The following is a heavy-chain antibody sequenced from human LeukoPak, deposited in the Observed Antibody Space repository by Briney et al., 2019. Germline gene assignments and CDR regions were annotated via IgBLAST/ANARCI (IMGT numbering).Heavy chain of an antibody. CDR3: ARETRGYCSGGSCYGITHYYYYMDV. D-gene: IGHD2-15*01. Sequence: ASVKVSCKASGYTFTSYYMHWVRQASGQGLEWMGIINPSGGSTSYAQKFQGRVTMTRDMSTSIVYMELSSLRSEDTAVYYCARETRGYCSGGSCYGITHYYYYMDVWGKGTTVTVSS. J-gene: IGHJ6*03. CDR1: GYTFTSYY. CDR2: INPSGGST. V-gene: IGHV1-46*01.